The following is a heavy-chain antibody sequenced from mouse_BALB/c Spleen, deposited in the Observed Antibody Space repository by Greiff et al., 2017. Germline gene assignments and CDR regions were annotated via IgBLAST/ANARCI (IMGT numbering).Heavy chain of an antibody. J-gene: IGHJ4*01. CDR1: GDSITSGY. Sequence: EVKLMESGPSLVKPSQTLSLTCSVTGDSITSGYWNWIRKFPGNKLEYMGYISYSGSTYYNPSLKSRISITRDTSKNQYYLQLNSVTTEDTATYYCATYYYGSSYVMDYWGQGTSVTVSS. CDR3: ATYYYGSSYVMDY. D-gene: IGHD1-1*01. CDR2: ISYSGST. V-gene: IGHV3-8*02.